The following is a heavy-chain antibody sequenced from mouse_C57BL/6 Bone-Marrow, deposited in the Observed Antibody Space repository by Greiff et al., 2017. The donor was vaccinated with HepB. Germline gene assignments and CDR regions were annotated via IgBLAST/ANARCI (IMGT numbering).Heavy chain of an antibody. CDR1: GYTFTDYY. V-gene: IGHV1-75*01. D-gene: IGHD2-4*01. J-gene: IGHJ2*01. CDR3: AREGVVPIYYDSYYFDY. CDR2: IFPGSGST. Sequence: QVQLQQSGPELVKPGASVKISCKASGYTFTDYYINWVKQRPGQGLEWIGWIFPGSGSTYYNEKFKGKATLTVDKSSSTAYMLLSSLTSEDSAVYFCAREGVVPIYYDSYYFDYWGQGTTLTVSS.